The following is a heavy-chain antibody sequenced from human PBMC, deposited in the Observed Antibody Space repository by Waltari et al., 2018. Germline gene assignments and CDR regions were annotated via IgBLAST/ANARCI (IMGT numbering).Heavy chain of an antibody. J-gene: IGHJ5*02. CDR1: GFSLSTSGVG. V-gene: IGHV2-5*02. Sequence: QITLKESGPTLVKPTQTLTLTCTFSGFSLSTSGVGVGWIRQPPGKALEWLALIYWDDDKRYSPSLKSRLTITKDTSKNQVVLTMTNMDPVDTATYYCAHRRATVVTKVYNWFDPWGQGTLVIVSS. CDR3: AHRRATVVTKVYNWFDP. CDR2: IYWDDDK. D-gene: IGHD4-17*01.